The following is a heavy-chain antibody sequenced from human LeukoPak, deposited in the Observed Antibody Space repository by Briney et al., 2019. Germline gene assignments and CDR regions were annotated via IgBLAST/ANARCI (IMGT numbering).Heavy chain of an antibody. D-gene: IGHD5-24*01. CDR1: GFMFGDYA. Sequence: PGRSRRLSCAASGFMFGDYAMHWARQVPGKGLEWVSGITWNSDNIDYADSVKGRFTISRDNAKNSLYLLMNGLRPEDMALYFCARLDGAFDIWGQGTMVTVSS. CDR3: ARLDGAFDI. V-gene: IGHV3-9*03. CDR2: ITWNSDNI. J-gene: IGHJ3*02.